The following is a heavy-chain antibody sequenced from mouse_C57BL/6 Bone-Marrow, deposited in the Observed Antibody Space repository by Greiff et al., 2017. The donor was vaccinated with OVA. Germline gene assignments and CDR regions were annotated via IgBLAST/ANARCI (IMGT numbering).Heavy chain of an antibody. J-gene: IGHJ2*01. V-gene: IGHV14-4*01. CDR2: IDPENGDT. CDR1: GFNIKDDY. D-gene: IGHD1-1*01. CDR3: TTYGSGIDY. Sequence: VQLQQSGAELVRPGASVTLSCTASGFNIKDDYMHWVKQRPEQGLEWIGWIDPENGDTEYASKFQGKATITADTSSNTAYLQLSSLTSEDTAVYYCTTYGSGIDYWGQGTTLTVSS.